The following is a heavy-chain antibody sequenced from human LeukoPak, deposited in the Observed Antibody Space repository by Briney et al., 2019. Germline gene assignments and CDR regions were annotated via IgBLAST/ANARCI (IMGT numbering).Heavy chain of an antibody. V-gene: IGHV4-30-2*01. Sequence: SETLSLTCAVSGGSISSGGYSWSWIRQPPGKGLEWIGYIYHSGSTHYNPSLKSRVTISVDTSKNQFFLKLSSVTAADTAVYYCARANYYDSGGFLPVVYPSDYWGQGTLVTVSS. D-gene: IGHD3-22*01. CDR1: GGSISSGGYS. CDR3: ARANYYDSGGFLPVVYPSDY. J-gene: IGHJ4*02. CDR2: IYHSGST.